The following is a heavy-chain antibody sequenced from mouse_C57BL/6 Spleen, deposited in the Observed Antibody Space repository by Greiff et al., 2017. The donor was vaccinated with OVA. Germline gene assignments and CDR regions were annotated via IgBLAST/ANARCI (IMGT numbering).Heavy chain of an antibody. Sequence: QVQLKQPGAELVKPGASVKLSCKASGYPFTSYWMHWVKQRPGQGLEWIGMIHPNSGSTNYNEKFKSKATLTVDKSSSTAYMQLSSLTSEDSAVYYCASFDYDGYWGQGTTLTVSS. CDR2: IHPNSGST. J-gene: IGHJ2*01. D-gene: IGHD2-4*01. CDR3: ASFDYDGY. V-gene: IGHV1-64*01. CDR1: GYPFTSYW.